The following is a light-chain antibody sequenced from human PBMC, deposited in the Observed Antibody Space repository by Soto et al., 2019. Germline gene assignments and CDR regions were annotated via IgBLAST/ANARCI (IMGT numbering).Light chain of an antibody. CDR3: CSYAGSYTFE. CDR1: SSDVGGYTY. CDR2: DVT. V-gene: IGLV2-11*01. Sequence: QSALTQPRSVSGSPGQSVTISCTGTSSDVGGYTYVSWYQQHPGKAPKVIIYDVTERPSGVPDRFSGSKSGNTASLTISGLQAEDEADYYCCSYAGSYTFEVGGGTKLTVL. J-gene: IGLJ2*01.